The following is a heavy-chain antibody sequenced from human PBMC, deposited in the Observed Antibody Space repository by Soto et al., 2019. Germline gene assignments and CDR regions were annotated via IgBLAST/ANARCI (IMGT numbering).Heavy chain of an antibody. J-gene: IGHJ4*02. CDR3: VKQAHGLDGVAFDY. CDR2: VSTSGRST. D-gene: IGHD2-15*01. Sequence: GGSLRLSCSASGFIFSESTIYWVRQVPGKGLEAISAVSTSGRSTYYADSVKDRFTISRDNSKNTLFLQMGSPRPEDTAIYYCVKQAHGLDGVAFDYWGQGTQVTVSS. V-gene: IGHV3-64D*06. CDR1: GFIFSEST.